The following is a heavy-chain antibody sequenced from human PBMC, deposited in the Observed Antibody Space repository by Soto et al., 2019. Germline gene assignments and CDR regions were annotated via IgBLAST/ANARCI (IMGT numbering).Heavy chain of an antibody. CDR3: SRSRYIVVVPAAIGYYYMDV. J-gene: IGHJ6*03. CDR1: GGSISSYY. D-gene: IGHD2-2*01. V-gene: IGHV4-59*08. Sequence: SETLSLTCTVSGGSISSYYWSWIRQPPGKGLEWIGYIYYSGSTNYNPSLKSRVTISVDTSKNQFSLKLSSVTAADTAVYYCSRSRYIVVVPAAIGYYYMDVWGKGTTVTVSS. CDR2: IYYSGST.